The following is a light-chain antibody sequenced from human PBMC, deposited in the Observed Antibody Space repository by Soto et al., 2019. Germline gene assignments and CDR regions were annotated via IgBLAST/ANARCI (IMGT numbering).Light chain of an antibody. Sequence: EIVLTQSPGTLSLSPGERATLSCRASQSVSSSYLAWYQQKPGQAPRLLIYGASSRATGIPDRFSGSGSGTDFTLTISRLEPEDFAVYYCQQYGISPWTFGQGTKVGIK. CDR2: GAS. CDR3: QQYGISPWT. V-gene: IGKV3-20*01. J-gene: IGKJ1*01. CDR1: QSVSSSY.